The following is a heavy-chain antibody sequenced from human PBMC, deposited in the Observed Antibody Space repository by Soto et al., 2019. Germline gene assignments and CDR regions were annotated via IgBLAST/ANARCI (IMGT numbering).Heavy chain of an antibody. J-gene: IGHJ6*02. CDR1: GFTFSSYG. D-gene: IGHD6-25*01. CDR3: AKVSGPYYYYYYGMDV. V-gene: IGHV3-30*18. CDR2: ISYDGSNK. Sequence: QVQLVESGGGVVQPGRSLRLSCAASGFTFSSYGMHWVRQAPGKGLEWVAVISYDGSNKYYADSVKGRFTISRDNSKNTLYLQMNSLRAEDTAVYYCAKVSGPYYYYYYGMDVWGQGTTVTVSS.